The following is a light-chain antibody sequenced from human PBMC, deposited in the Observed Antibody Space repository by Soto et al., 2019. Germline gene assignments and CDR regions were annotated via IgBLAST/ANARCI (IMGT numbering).Light chain of an antibody. CDR2: EVT. Sequence: QSVLTQPASVSGSPGQSITISCTGTSSDVGGFDYVSWYQQYPGKGPKLIIYEVTNRPSGVSNRFSGSKSGNTASLTISGLQAEDEATYHCSSYTSSSSLGVFGGGTKVTVL. J-gene: IGLJ3*02. CDR3: SSYTSSSSLGV. V-gene: IGLV2-14*01. CDR1: SSDVGGFDY.